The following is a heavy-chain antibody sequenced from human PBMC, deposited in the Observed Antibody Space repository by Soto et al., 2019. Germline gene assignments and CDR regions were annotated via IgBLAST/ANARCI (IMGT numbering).Heavy chain of an antibody. Sequence: ASVKVSCKASGYTFITYAMHWVRQAPGQSLEWMGWINGGTGQTRYSQRFQDRVTITRDTPASTANMELTSLTSEDTAVYYCARGKGTEATYYYYGLDIWVQGTTVTVSS. CDR2: INGGTGQT. J-gene: IGHJ6*02. V-gene: IGHV1-3*01. D-gene: IGHD3-10*01. CDR1: GYTFITYA. CDR3: ARGKGTEATYYYYGLDI.